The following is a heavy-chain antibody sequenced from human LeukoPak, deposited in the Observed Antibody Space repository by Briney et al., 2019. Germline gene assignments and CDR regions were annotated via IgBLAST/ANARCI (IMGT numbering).Heavy chain of an antibody. Sequence: ASVKVSCKASGYTFTSYAMHWVRQAPGQRLEWMGWINAGNGNTKYSQEFQGRVTITRDTSASTAYMELSSLRSEDMAVYYRARQSSSAYYYYMDVWGKGTTVTVSS. D-gene: IGHD6-6*01. CDR2: INAGNGNT. J-gene: IGHJ6*03. V-gene: IGHV1-3*03. CDR3: ARQSSSAYYYYMDV. CDR1: GYTFTSYA.